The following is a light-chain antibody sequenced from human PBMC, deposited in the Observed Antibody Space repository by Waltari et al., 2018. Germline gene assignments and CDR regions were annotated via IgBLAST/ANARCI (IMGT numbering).Light chain of an antibody. CDR2: DDN. V-gene: IGLV3-10*01. Sequence: SYPLTQQPSVSLSPGQTARITCSGDALPKTYGYWYHQKSGQAPVLGIYDDNKRPSGIPERFAGSSSGTTATLTISRAQVEDEGDYYCYSADSSGNQRVFGGGTKVTVL. J-gene: IGLJ2*01. CDR3: YSADSSGNQRV. CDR1: ALPKTY.